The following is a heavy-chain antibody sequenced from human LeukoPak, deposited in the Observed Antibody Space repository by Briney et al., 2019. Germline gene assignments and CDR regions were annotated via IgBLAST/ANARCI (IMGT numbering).Heavy chain of an antibody. Sequence: GGSLRLSCAASGFTFSSYAMHWVRQAPGKGLEWVAVISYDGNNKYYADSVKGRFTISRDNSKNTLYLQMNSLRAEDTAVYYCARDRAYGDYRDAFDIWGQGTMVTVSS. D-gene: IGHD4-17*01. J-gene: IGHJ3*02. CDR3: ARDRAYGDYRDAFDI. CDR1: GFTFSSYA. V-gene: IGHV3-30*04. CDR2: ISYDGNNK.